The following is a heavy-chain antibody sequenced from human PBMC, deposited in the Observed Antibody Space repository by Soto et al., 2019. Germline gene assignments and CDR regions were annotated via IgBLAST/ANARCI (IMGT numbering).Heavy chain of an antibody. CDR1: GGSFNSHA. D-gene: IGHD3-3*01. Sequence: QVQLVQSGAEVKKPGSSVKVSCKASGGSFNSHAINWVRQAPGQGLEWMGGFIPVLGTANYAQKFQGRVTITADRSKTTAYMELTSRTSEDTAVYYCARGAFGGGYYANFDHWCQGTLVTGSS. V-gene: IGHV1-69*06. CDR2: FIPVLGTA. J-gene: IGHJ4*02. CDR3: ARGAFGGGYYANFDH.